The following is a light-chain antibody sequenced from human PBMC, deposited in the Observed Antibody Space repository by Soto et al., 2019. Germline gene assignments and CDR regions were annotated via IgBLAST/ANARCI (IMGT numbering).Light chain of an antibody. CDR1: SSDVGGYNY. CDR2: EVT. Sequence: QSVLTQPASASGSPGQSITISCTGTSSDVGGYNYVSWYQQHPGKAPKLVIYEVTKRPSGVSNRFSGSKSGNTASLPISGLQAEDETDYYCSSYTSINHVVFGGVTTVPVL. J-gene: IGLJ2*01. CDR3: SSYTSINHVV. V-gene: IGLV2-14*01.